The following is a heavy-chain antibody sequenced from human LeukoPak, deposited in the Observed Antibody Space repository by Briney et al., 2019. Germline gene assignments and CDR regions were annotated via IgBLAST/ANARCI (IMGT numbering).Heavy chain of an antibody. Sequence: SGTLSLTCGVAGGSISSSNWWSWVRQPPGKGLEWIGEIYHSGSTNYNPSLKSRVTLLVEKSKNQFSLKLTSVTAADTAVYYCAREERWELRSAFDIWGQGTMVTVSS. CDR3: AREERWELRSAFDI. V-gene: IGHV4-4*02. D-gene: IGHD1-26*01. CDR1: GGSISSSNW. J-gene: IGHJ3*02. CDR2: IYHSGST.